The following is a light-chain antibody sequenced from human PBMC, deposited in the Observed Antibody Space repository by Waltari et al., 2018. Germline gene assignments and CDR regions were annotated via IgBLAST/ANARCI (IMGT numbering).Light chain of an antibody. CDR3: QQYDNWPPIT. Sequence: ETVMTQSPATLPVSPGERATLSCRASQSVSSNLAWYQQKPGQAPRLLIYGASTRATGIPARFSGSGSGTEFTLTISSLQSEDFAVYYCQQYDNWPPITFGQGTRLEIK. CDR1: QSVSSN. V-gene: IGKV3-15*01. CDR2: GAS. J-gene: IGKJ5*01.